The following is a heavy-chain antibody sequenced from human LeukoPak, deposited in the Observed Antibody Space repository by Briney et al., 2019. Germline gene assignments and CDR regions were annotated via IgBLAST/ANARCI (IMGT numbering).Heavy chain of an antibody. D-gene: IGHD4-11*01. CDR1: GFTFSSYG. Sequence: AGSLRLSRAASGFTFSSYGMHWVRQAPGKGLEWVAFIRYDGSNKYYADSVKGRFTISRDSSKNTLYLQMNSLRAEDTAVYFCAKERARTTSFDYWGQGTLVTVSS. CDR3: AKERARTTSFDY. CDR2: IRYDGSNK. J-gene: IGHJ4*02. V-gene: IGHV3-30*02.